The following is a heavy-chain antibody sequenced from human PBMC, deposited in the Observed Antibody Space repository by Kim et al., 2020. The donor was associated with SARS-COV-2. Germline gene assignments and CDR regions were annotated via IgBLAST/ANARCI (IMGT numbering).Heavy chain of an antibody. CDR3: ASYPNPRISDYYYYYGMDV. D-gene: IGHD3-3*02. V-gene: IGHV3-48*02. CDR2: ISSSSSTI. J-gene: IGHJ6*02. Sequence: GGSLRLSCAASGFTFSSYSMNWVRQAPGKGLEWVSYISSSSSTIYYADSVKGRFTISRDNAKNSLYLQMNSLRDEDTAVYYCASYPNPRISDYYYYYGMDVWGQGTTVTVSS. CDR1: GFTFSSYS.